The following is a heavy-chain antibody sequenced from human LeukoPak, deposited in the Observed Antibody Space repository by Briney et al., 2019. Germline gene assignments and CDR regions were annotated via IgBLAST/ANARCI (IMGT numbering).Heavy chain of an antibody. J-gene: IGHJ4*02. V-gene: IGHV1-2*06. CDR3: ARDTGYSSSWYYGVFDY. CDR1: GYTFTGYY. CDR2: INPNSGGT. D-gene: IGHD6-13*01. Sequence: GASVKVSCKASGYTFTGYYMHWVRQAPGQGLEWMGRINPNSGGTNYAQKFQGRVTMTRDTSISTAYMELSRLRSDDTAVYYCARDTGYSSSWYYGVFDYWGQGTLVTVSS.